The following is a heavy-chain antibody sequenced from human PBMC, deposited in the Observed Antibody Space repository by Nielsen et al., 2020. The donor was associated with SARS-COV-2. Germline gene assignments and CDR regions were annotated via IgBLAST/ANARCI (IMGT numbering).Heavy chain of an antibody. Sequence: GESLKISCAASGFTFSSHAMSWVRQAPGKGLEWVSAFSGSGGSTYYADSVKGRFTISRDNSKNTLYLQMNSLRAEDTAVCYCAKVFSGSLNDYWGQGTLVTVSS. CDR2: FSGSGGST. CDR3: AKVFSGSLNDY. CDR1: GFTFSSHA. V-gene: IGHV3-23*01. J-gene: IGHJ4*02. D-gene: IGHD1-26*01.